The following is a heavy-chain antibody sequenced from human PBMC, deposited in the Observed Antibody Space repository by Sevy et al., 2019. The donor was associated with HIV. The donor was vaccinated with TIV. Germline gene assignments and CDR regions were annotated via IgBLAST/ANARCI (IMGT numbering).Heavy chain of an antibody. CDR1: GFTFNLYS. Sequence: GGSLRLSCAASGFTFNLYSMNYVRQVPGRGLEWVSSISSTSSYILYGASVKGRFTISRDNSKNSLYLQMNSLRADDTAVYYCARGAGDPVGALDIWGQGTMVTVSS. CDR3: ARGAGDPVGALDI. CDR2: ISSTSSYI. D-gene: IGHD4-17*01. V-gene: IGHV3-21*01. J-gene: IGHJ3*02.